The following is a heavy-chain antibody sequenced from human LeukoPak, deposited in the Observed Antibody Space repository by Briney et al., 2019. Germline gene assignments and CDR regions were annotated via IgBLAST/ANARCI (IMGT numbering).Heavy chain of an antibody. CDR3: TKRQGPTSGSYDYFDP. CDR2: IHSSGYT. V-gene: IGHV4-4*09. Sequence: PSETLSLTCTVSGGSISGKYWSWIRQPPGQGLEWIAYIHSSGYTNYNPSLKSRVTISVDTSNNQFSLKVTSVTAADTAMYYCTKRQGPTSGSYDYFDPWGQGALVTVSS. CDR1: GGSISGKY. J-gene: IGHJ5*02. D-gene: IGHD1-26*01.